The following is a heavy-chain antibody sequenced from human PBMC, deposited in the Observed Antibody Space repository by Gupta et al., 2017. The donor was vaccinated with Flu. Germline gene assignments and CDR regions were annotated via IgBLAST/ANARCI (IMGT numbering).Heavy chain of an antibody. CDR3: ARRKIMGSETTQTQDSWLDP. CDR1: GDSISNFY. Sequence: QVQLQESGPGLVKPSETLSLTCSVSGDSISNFYWNWIRQAPGRGLEWLGHVSYSGGALYNPSLLSRVTISIDTSRNYFSLRLDSVTAADTAVYYCARRKIMGSETTQTQDSWLDPWGQGTLVTVSS. D-gene: IGHD1-7*01. J-gene: IGHJ5*02. CDR2: VSYSGGA. V-gene: IGHV4-59*01.